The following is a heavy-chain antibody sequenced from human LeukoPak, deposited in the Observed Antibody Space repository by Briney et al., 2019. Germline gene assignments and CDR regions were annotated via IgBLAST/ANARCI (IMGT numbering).Heavy chain of an antibody. J-gene: IGHJ6*02. CDR1: GGSISSYY. Sequence: PSETLSLTCTVSGGSISSYYWSWIRQPPGKGLEWIGYIYYSGSTNYNPSLKSRVTISVDTSKNQFSLKLSSVTAADTAVYYCARDPRAGYSSGWYRAYYYGMDVWGQGTTVTVSS. CDR2: IYYSGST. V-gene: IGHV4-59*12. D-gene: IGHD6-19*01. CDR3: ARDPRAGYSSGWYRAYYYGMDV.